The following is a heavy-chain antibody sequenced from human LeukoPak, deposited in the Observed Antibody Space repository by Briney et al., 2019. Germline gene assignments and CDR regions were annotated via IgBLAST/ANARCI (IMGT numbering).Heavy chain of an antibody. V-gene: IGHV1-69*04. Sequence: SVKVSCKASGGTFSSYAISWVRXXPGQGXXWMGRIIPILGIANYAQKFQGRVTITADKSTSTAYMELSSLRSEDTAVYYCAGDREQQLVRWGQGTLVTVSS. CDR1: GGTFSSYA. D-gene: IGHD6-13*01. J-gene: IGHJ4*02. CDR2: IIPILGIA. CDR3: AGDREQQLVR.